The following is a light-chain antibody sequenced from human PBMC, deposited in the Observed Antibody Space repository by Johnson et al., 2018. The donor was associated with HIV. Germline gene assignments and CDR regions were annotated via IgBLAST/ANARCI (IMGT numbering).Light chain of an antibody. J-gene: IGLJ1*01. CDR2: ENN. CDR3: GTWDNSLITGGV. Sequence: QSVLTQPPSVSAAPGQKVTISCSGSSSNIGINFVSWYQQVPGTAPKLLIYENNKRPSGIPDRFSGSKSGTSATLGITGLQTGDEADYYCGTWDNSLITGGVFGTGTRVTVL. V-gene: IGLV1-51*02. CDR1: SSNIGINF.